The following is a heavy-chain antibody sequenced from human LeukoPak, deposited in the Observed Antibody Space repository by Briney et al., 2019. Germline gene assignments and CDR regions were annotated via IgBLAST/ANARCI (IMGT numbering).Heavy chain of an antibody. CDR3: AKDHEVLWFGELWTPNWLDP. D-gene: IGHD3-10*01. CDR2: ISYDGSNK. CDR1: GFTFSSYG. J-gene: IGHJ5*02. V-gene: IGHV3-30*18. Sequence: PGRSLRLSCAASGFTFSSYGMHWVRQAPGKGLEWVAVISYDGSNKYYADSVKGRFTISRDNSKNTLYLQMNSLRAEDTAVYYCAKDHEVLWFGELWTPNWLDPWGQGTLVTVSS.